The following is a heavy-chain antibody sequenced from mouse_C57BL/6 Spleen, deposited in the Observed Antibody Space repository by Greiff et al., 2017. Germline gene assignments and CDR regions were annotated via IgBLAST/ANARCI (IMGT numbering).Heavy chain of an antibody. CDR1: GFTFSDYG. CDR3: ARSGCYLYYYAMDY. J-gene: IGHJ4*01. CDR2: ISSGSSTI. Sequence: DVKLVESGGGLVKPGGSLKLSCAASGFTFSDYGMHWVRQAPEKGLEWVAYISSGSSTIYYADTVKGRFTISRDNAKNTLFLQMTSLRSEDTAMYYCARSGCYLYYYAMDYWGQGTSVTVSS. V-gene: IGHV5-17*01. D-gene: IGHD1-1*02.